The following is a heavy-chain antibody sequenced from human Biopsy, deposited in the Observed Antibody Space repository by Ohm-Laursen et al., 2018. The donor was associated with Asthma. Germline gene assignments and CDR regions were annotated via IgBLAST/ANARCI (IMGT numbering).Heavy chain of an antibody. J-gene: IGHJ4*02. V-gene: IGHV4-59*01. CDR3: ARGISGVTGLFDHFDS. CDR1: GVSISSDY. D-gene: IGHD2-21*02. Sequence: GTLSLTCTVSGVSISSDYWSWIRQPPGKGLEWIGHIYYSGSTNYQPSLKSRVTISVDTSKNQFSLKLRSVTAADAAVYYCARGISGVTGLFDHFDSWGQGTLVTVSS. CDR2: IYYSGST.